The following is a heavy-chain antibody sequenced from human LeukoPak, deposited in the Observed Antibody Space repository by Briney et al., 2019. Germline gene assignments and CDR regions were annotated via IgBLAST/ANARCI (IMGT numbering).Heavy chain of an antibody. CDR1: GFTFVDAW. CDR2: IKSKSDGGTT. J-gene: IGHJ4*02. V-gene: IGHV3-15*01. D-gene: IGHD6-13*01. CDR3: TTYSSRWFYCDS. Sequence: GGSLRLSCAGSGFTFVDAWMNWVRQAPGKGLEWVGRIKSKSDGGTTDYAAPVKGRFTISRDDSKNTLYLQMNSLKTEDTAVYYCTTYSSRWFYCDSWGQGILVTVSS.